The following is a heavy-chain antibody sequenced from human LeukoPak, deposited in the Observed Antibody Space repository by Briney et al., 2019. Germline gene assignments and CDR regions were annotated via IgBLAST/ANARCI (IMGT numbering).Heavy chain of an antibody. Sequence: GGSLRLSCAASGFTVSSNYMSWVRQAPGKGLEWVSVIYSGGSTYYADSVKGRFTISRDNSKNTLYLQMNSLRAEDTAVYYCARDSSSWHEVDYWGQGTLVTVSS. CDR2: IYSGGST. CDR1: GFTVSSNY. V-gene: IGHV3-53*01. J-gene: IGHJ4*02. D-gene: IGHD6-13*01. CDR3: ARDSSSWHEVDY.